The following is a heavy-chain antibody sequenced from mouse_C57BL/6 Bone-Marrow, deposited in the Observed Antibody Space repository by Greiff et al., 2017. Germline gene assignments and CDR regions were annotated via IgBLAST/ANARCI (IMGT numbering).Heavy chain of an antibody. CDR2: IYPGDGGT. Sequence: QVQLQQSGPELVKPGASVKISCKASGYAFSSSWMNWVKQRPGKGLEWIGRIYPGDGGTNYNGKFKGKATLTADKSSSTAYMQLSSLTSEDSAVYFCARLLLQFAYGGQGTLVTVSA. V-gene: IGHV1-82*01. CDR1: GYAFSSSW. J-gene: IGHJ3*01. CDR3: ARLLLQFAY. D-gene: IGHD1-1*01.